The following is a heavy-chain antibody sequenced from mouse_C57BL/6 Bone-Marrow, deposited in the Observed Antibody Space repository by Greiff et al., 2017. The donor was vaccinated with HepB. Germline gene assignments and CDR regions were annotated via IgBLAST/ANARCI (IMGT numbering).Heavy chain of an antibody. J-gene: IGHJ4*01. D-gene: IGHD1-1*01. CDR2: INPNNGGT. Sequence: EVKLQQSGPELVKPGASVKIPCKASGYTFTDYNMDWVKQSHGKSLEWIGDINPNNGGTIYNQKFKGKATLTVDKSSSTAYMELRSLTSEDTAVYYCARGLLRYYAMDYWGQVTSVTVSS. CDR1: GYTFTDYN. V-gene: IGHV1-18*01. CDR3: ARGLLRYYAMDY.